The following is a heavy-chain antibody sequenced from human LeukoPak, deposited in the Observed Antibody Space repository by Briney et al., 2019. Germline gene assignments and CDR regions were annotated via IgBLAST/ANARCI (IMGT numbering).Heavy chain of an antibody. CDR2: IYPRDGST. V-gene: IGHV1-46*01. Sequence: ASAKVSCKASGYTFTSNYIHWVRQAPGQGLEWMGMIYPRDGSTSYAQRFQGRVTVTRDTSTSTVHMELSGLRSEDTAVYYCARDQEGFDYWGQGTLVTVSS. CDR3: ARDQEGFDY. CDR1: GYTFTSNY. J-gene: IGHJ4*02.